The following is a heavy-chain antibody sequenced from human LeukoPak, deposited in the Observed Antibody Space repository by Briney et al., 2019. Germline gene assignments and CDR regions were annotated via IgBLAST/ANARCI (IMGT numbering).Heavy chain of an antibody. CDR2: ISSSSSYI. D-gene: IGHD3-22*01. CDR1: GFTFSSYS. CDR3: ARDLRRDGVYYDSSGYPDLYYFDY. Sequence: PGGSLRLXCAASGFTFSSYSMNWVRQAPGKGLEWVSSISSSSSYIYYADSVKGRFTISRDNARNSLYLQMNSLRAEDTAVYYCARDLRRDGVYYDSSGYPDLYYFDYWGQGTLVTVSS. V-gene: IGHV3-21*01. J-gene: IGHJ4*02.